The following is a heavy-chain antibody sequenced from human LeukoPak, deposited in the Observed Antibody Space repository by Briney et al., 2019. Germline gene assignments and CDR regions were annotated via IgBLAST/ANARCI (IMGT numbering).Heavy chain of an antibody. D-gene: IGHD3-3*01. CDR2: ISVSGGST. J-gene: IGHJ5*02. CDR3: AKAGGDFWSGYYRRDWFDP. Sequence: PGGSLRLSCAASGFTLSSYAMSWVRQAPGKGLEWVSAISVSGGSTYYADSVKGRFTISRDNSKNTLYLQMNSLRAEDTAVYYCAKAGGDFWSGYYRRDWFDPWGQGTLVTVSS. CDR1: GFTLSSYA. V-gene: IGHV3-23*01.